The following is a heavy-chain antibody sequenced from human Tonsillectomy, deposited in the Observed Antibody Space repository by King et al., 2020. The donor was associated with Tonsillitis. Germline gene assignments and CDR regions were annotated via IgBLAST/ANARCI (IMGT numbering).Heavy chain of an antibody. J-gene: IGHJ4*02. CDR2: IGNRGTT. CDR1: GFTFGDYA. D-gene: IGHD3/OR15-3a*01. V-gene: IGHV3-49*04. CDR3: TRWTVTSNFDY. Sequence: QLVQSGGALVQPGRSLRLSCTTSGFTFGDYAVTWVRQAPGKGLEWVGSIGNRGTTEYSASVKGRFIISSDDSQSIAYLQMNSLKTEDTAVYSCTRWTVTSNFDYWGQGTLVTVSS.